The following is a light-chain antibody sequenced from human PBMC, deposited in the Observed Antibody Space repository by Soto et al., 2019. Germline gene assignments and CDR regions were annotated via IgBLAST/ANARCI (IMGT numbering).Light chain of an antibody. CDR3: QQYGSSPQT. J-gene: IGKJ1*01. Sequence: EIVLTQSPCTLSLSPGERATLSCRASQSVSSSYLAWYQQKPGQAPRLLIYGASSRATGIPDRFSGSGSGTDFTLTISRLEAEDFSVYYCQQYGSSPQTFGQGTKVEIK. V-gene: IGKV3-20*01. CDR1: QSVSSSY. CDR2: GAS.